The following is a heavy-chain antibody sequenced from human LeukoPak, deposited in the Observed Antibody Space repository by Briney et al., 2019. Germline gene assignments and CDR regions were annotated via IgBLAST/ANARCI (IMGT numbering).Heavy chain of an antibody. Sequence: SVKVSCKASGGTFSSYTISWVRQAPGQGLEWMGRIIPILGIANYAQKFQGRVTITTDESTSTAYMELSSLRSEDTAAYYCARDEGYCGGDCYSSGFDYWGQGTLVTVSS. D-gene: IGHD2-21*02. J-gene: IGHJ4*02. CDR3: ARDEGYCGGDCYSSGFDY. CDR1: GGTFSSYT. CDR2: IIPILGIA. V-gene: IGHV1-69*16.